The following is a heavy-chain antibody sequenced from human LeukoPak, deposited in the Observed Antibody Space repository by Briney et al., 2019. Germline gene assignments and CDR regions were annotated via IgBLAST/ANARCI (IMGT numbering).Heavy chain of an antibody. D-gene: IGHD6-19*01. CDR2: ISGSGSSR. CDR3: ARDLSSGWPDAFDI. J-gene: IGHJ3*02. V-gene: IGHV3-48*01. Sequence: QAGGSLRLSCAASGFTFSSYGMSWVRQAPGKGLEWVSAISGSGSSRHYADSVKGRFTISRDNAKNSLYLQMNSLRAEDTAVYYCARDLSSGWPDAFDIWGQGTMVTVSS. CDR1: GFTFSSYG.